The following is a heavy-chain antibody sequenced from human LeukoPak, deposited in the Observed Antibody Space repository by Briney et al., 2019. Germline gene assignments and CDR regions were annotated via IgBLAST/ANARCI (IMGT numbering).Heavy chain of an antibody. Sequence: PGGSLRLSRAASGFTFTDYYMDWDRQAPGKGLEWVGRIRYKANSYTTEYAASVKGRFTISRDDSKNSLYLQMNSLKTEDTAVYYCARSVGAWGQGTLVTVSS. D-gene: IGHD3-16*01. V-gene: IGHV3-72*01. CDR3: ARSVGA. CDR2: IRYKANSYTT. J-gene: IGHJ5*02. CDR1: GFTFTDYY.